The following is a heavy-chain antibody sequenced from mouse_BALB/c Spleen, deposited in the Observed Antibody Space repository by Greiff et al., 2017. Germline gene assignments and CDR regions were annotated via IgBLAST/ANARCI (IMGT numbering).Heavy chain of an antibody. J-gene: IGHJ3*01. CDR3: AREEVRFAY. V-gene: IGHV1-9*01. CDR1: GYTFSSYW. D-gene: IGHD2-14*01. Sequence: VQLQQSGAELMKPGASVKISCKATGYTFSSYWIEWVKQRPGHGLEWIGEILPGSGSTNYNEKFKGKATFTADTSSNTAYMQLSSLTSEDSAVYYCAREEVRFAYWGQGTLVTVSA. CDR2: ILPGSGST.